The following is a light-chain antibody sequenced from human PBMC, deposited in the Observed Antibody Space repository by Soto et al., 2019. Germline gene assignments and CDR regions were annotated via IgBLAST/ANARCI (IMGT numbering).Light chain of an antibody. CDR3: SSYAGRNNLV. CDR1: SSDVGGYNF. Sequence: QSVLNQPPSASASPGQSVTISCTGTSSDVGGYNFVSWYQQHPGKAPKLMIYEVSQRPSGVSDRFSGSKSGNTASLTVSGLQAEDEADYYCSSYAGRNNLVFGGGTKVTVL. J-gene: IGLJ3*02. CDR2: EVS. V-gene: IGLV2-8*01.